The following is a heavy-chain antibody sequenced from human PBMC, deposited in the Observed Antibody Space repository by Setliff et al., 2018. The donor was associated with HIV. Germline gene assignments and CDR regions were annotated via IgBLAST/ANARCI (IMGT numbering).Heavy chain of an antibody. CDR1: GGTFSSYV. V-gene: IGHV1-69*05. J-gene: IGHJ6*03. Sequence: GASVKVSCKSSGGTFSSYVINWVRQAPGQGLEWMGGIIPVSDTTNYAQKFQGRVTLTTDTSTSTAYMELRSLRSDDTAVYYCARDLFTSGSDRSRQAGYYYYYYMDVWGKGTMVTVS. CDR3: ARDLFTSGSDRSRQAGYYYYYYMDV. CDR2: IIPVSDTT. D-gene: IGHD3-10*01.